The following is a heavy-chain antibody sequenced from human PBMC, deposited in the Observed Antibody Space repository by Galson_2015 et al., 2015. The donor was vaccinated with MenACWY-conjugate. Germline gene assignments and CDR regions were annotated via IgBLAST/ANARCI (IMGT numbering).Heavy chain of an antibody. CDR2: ISGGSGST. J-gene: IGHJ4*02. CDR1: GFSFSSYA. V-gene: IGHV3-23*01. CDR3: ASAPSYYGSPLDY. Sequence: SLRLPCAASGFSFSSYAMSWVRQAPGKGLEWVSGISGGSGSTSYADSVKGRFTISRDNSKNTLYVQMNSLRAEDTAVYYCASAPSYYGSPLDYWGQGALVTVSS. D-gene: IGHD3-10*01.